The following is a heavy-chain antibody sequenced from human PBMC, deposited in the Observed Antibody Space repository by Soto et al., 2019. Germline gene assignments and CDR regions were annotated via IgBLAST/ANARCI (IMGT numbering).Heavy chain of an antibody. CDR3: ARGNVVPLDY. D-gene: IGHD2-21*01. CDR1: GGSISSGGYS. V-gene: IGHV4-30-2*01. Sequence: SETLSLTCAVSGGSISSGGYSWSWTRQPPGKGLEWIGYIYHSGSTYYNPSLKSRVTISVDRSKNQFSLKLSSVTAADTAVYYCARGNVVPLDYWGQGTLVTVSS. CDR2: IYHSGST. J-gene: IGHJ4*02.